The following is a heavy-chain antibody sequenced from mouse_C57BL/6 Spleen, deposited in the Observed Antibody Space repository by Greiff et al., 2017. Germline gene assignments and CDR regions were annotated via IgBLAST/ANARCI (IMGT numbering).Heavy chain of an antibody. J-gene: IGHJ2*01. CDR2: IHPNSGST. CDR3: ASPYYYDSSYQNYFDY. Sequence: QVQLQQPGAELVKPGASVKLSCKASGYTFTSYWMHWVKQRPGQGLEWIGMIHPNSGSTNYNEKFNSKATLTVAKSSSTAYMQLSSLTSEDSAVYYCASPYYYDSSYQNYFDYWGQGTTLTVSS. V-gene: IGHV1-64*01. D-gene: IGHD1-1*01. CDR1: GYTFTSYW.